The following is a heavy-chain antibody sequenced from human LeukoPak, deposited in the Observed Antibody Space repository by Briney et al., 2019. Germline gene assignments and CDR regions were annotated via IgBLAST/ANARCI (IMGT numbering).Heavy chain of an antibody. J-gene: IGHJ4*02. V-gene: IGHV4-39*07. CDR2: IYYSGST. CDR1: GGSISSSSYY. Sequence: KPSETLSLTCTVSGGSISSSSYYWGWIRQPPGKGLEWIGSIYYSGSTYYNPSLKSRVTISVDTSKNQFSLKLSSVTAADTAVYYCARERLSREIDYWGQGTLVTVSS. D-gene: IGHD4/OR15-4a*01. CDR3: ARERLSREIDY.